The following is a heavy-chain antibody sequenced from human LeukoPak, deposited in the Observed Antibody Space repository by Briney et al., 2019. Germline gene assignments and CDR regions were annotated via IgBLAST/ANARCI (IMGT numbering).Heavy chain of an antibody. V-gene: IGHV3-48*03. D-gene: IGHD4-17*01. CDR2: ISSSGSTI. CDR1: GFTFSSYE. CDR3: ARGVTTLDY. J-gene: IGHJ4*02. Sequence: PGGSLRLSCAASGFTFSSYEMNWVRQAPGKGLEWVSYISSSGSTIYYADSVKGRFTISRDKAKNSLYLQMNSLRAEDTAVYYCARGVTTLDYWGQGTLVTVSS.